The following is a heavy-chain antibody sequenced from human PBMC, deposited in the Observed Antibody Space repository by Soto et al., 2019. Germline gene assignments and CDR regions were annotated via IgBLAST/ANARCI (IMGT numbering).Heavy chain of an antibody. CDR2: INHSGST. J-gene: IGHJ4*02. Sequence: SETLSLTCAVYGGSFSGYYWSWIRQPPGKGLEWIGEINHSGSTNYNPSLKSRVTISVDTSKNQFSLKLSSVTAADTAVYYCARGSRSVTMVRGVTSGYFDYWGQGTLVTVSS. V-gene: IGHV4-34*01. CDR1: GGSFSGYY. D-gene: IGHD3-10*01. CDR3: ARGSRSVTMVRGVTSGYFDY.